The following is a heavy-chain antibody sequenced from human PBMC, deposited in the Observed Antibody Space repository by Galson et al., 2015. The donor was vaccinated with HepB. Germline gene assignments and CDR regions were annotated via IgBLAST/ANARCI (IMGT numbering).Heavy chain of an antibody. Sequence: SLRLSCAASGFTFSSSTMNWVRQAPGKGLEWVSFISRTGTHIYYADSVKGRFTISRDNAENSLYLQMNSLRAEDTAVYYCARGRQPGVGFFDFRGQGSLVTVSS. D-gene: IGHD2-15*01. CDR3: ARGRQPGVGFFDF. CDR1: GFTFSSST. J-gene: IGHJ4*02. V-gene: IGHV3-21*01. CDR2: ISRTGTHI.